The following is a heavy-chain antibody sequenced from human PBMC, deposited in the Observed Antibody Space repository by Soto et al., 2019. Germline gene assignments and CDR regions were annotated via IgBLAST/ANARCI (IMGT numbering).Heavy chain of an antibody. D-gene: IGHD6-19*01. CDR1: GCTFSSYA. V-gene: IGHV1-69*13. Sequence: GASVKVSCKASGCTFSSYAISWVRQAPGQGLEWMGGIIPIFGTANYAQKFQGRVTITADESTSTAYMEMSSLRSEDTAVYYCARDRKWQWLVYGMDVWGQGTTVTVSS. CDR3: ARDRKWQWLVYGMDV. J-gene: IGHJ6*02. CDR2: IIPIFGTA.